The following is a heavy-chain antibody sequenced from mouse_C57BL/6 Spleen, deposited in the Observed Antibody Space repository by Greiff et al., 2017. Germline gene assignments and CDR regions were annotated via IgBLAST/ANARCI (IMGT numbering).Heavy chain of an antibody. J-gene: IGHJ4*01. V-gene: IGHV1-22*01. CDR1: GYTFTDYN. CDR3: ARSGDGYYVRNAMDY. D-gene: IGHD2-3*01. CDR2: INPNNGGT. Sequence: EVQVVESGPELVKPGASVKMSCKASGYTFTDYNMHWVKQSHGKSLEWIGYINPNNGGTSYNKKFKGKATLTVNKSSSTAYMELRSLTSEDSAVYYCARSGDGYYVRNAMDYWGQGTSVTVSS.